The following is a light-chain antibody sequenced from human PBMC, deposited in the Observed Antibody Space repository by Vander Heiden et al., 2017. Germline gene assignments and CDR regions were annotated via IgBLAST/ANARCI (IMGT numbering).Light chain of an antibody. J-gene: IGKJ1*01. Sequence: DIVMTQSPDSLAVSLGERATINCKSSQSVLYSSNNKKYLAWYQQKPGQPPNVLIYWASTRAPGVPDRFSGSGSGTDFTLTISSLQAEDVAVYYCQQYYSTPRTFGQGTKVEIK. CDR2: WAS. V-gene: IGKV4-1*01. CDR3: QQYYSTPRT. CDR1: QSVLYSSNNKKY.